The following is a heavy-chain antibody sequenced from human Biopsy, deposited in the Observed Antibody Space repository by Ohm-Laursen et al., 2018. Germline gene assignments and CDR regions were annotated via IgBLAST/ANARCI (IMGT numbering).Heavy chain of an antibody. D-gene: IGHD3/OR15-3a*01. CDR1: GDSINSSY. CDR3: ARHSPAPNWTFDY. V-gene: IGHV4-59*08. Sequence: GTLSLTCTVSGDSINSSYWSWIRQAPGKRLEWIGFISNSGNTNYNPSLKSRVTISADTSKNQFSLKLNSVTAADTAVYSCARHSPAPNWTFDYWGQGTQVTVSS. J-gene: IGHJ4*02. CDR2: ISNSGNT.